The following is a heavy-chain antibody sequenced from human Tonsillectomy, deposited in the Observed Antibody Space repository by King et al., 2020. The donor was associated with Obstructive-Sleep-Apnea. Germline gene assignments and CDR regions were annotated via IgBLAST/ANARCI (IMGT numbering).Heavy chain of an antibody. V-gene: IGHV3-7*03. CDR3: ARSYDFMKDAFDI. Sequence: QLVQSGGGLVQPGGSLRLSCAASGFTFSSYWMSWVRQAPGKGLGWVANIKQDGSEKYYVDSVKGRFTISRDNAKNSLYLQMNSLRAEDTAVYYCARSYDFMKDAFDIWGQGTMVTVSS. CDR2: IKQDGSEK. D-gene: IGHD3-3*01. CDR1: GFTFSSYW. J-gene: IGHJ3*02.